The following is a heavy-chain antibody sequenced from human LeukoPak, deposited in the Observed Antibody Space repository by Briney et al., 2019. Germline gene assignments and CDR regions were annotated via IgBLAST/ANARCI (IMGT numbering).Heavy chain of an antibody. J-gene: IGHJ4*02. Sequence: SETLSLTCAVYGGSFSGYYWSWIRQTPGKGLEWIGEINHSGGTNYNPSLKSRVTISVDTSKNQFSLKLSSVTAADTAVYYCARGRRATRKLGYFDYWGQGTLATVSS. CDR3: ARGRRATRKLGYFDY. V-gene: IGHV4-34*01. D-gene: IGHD1-26*01. CDR2: INHSGGT. CDR1: GGSFSGYY.